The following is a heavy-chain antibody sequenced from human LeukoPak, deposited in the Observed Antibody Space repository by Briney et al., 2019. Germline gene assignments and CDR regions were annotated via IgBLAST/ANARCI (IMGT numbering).Heavy chain of an antibody. D-gene: IGHD5-12*01. CDR3: ARDFQRGYSGYNIFDS. Sequence: GGSLRLSCAASGFTFSSYSMNWVRQAPGKGLEWVSSISSSSSYISYADSVKGQFTISRDNAKNSLYLQMNSLRAEDTAVYYCARDFQRGYSGYNIFDSWGQGTLVTVSS. CDR1: GFTFSSYS. CDR2: ISSSSSYI. V-gene: IGHV3-21*01. J-gene: IGHJ4*02.